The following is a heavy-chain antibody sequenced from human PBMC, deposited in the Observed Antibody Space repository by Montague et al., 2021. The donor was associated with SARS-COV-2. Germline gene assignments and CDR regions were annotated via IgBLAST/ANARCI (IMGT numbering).Heavy chain of an antibody. D-gene: IGHD3-16*01. CDR1: GGSFDSANFF. CDR2: ISNGGRT. CDR3: ARHRSDYVVTYYPDF. J-gene: IGHJ4*02. Sequence: SETLSLTCSVSGGSFDSANFFWGWIRQPPGKRLEWIGFISNGGRTFDNPSLKSRVTISVHTSRNQLSLDVKSVTAADTAVYYCARHRSDYVVTYYPDFWGQGILVTVSS. V-gene: IGHV4-39*01.